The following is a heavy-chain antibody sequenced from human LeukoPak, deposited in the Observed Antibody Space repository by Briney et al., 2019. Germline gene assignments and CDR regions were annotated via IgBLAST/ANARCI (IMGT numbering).Heavy chain of an antibody. J-gene: IGHJ4*02. D-gene: IGHD3-9*01. CDR2: ISGSGGRT. CDR3: AKDLRSDISTGSPFDY. V-gene: IGHV3-23*01. Sequence: GGSLRLSCAASGFTFSRYDMSWVRQAPGKGLEWLSVISGSGGRTYYADSVKGRFTVSRDNSKNTLYLQMNSLRAEDTAVFYCAKDLRSDISTGSPFDYWGQGTLVIVSS. CDR1: GFTFSRYD.